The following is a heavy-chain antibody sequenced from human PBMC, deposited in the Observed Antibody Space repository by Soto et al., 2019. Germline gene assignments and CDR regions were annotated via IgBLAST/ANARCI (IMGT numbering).Heavy chain of an antibody. J-gene: IGHJ6*02. D-gene: IGHD2-21*02. CDR2: ISYDGSNK. Sequence: QVQLVESGGGVVQPGRSLRLSCAASGFTFSNYGMHWVRQAPGKGLEWVAVISYDGSNKYYADSVKGRFTISRDNSKNTLYLQMNNLRAEDTAVYYCAKDLSIVVVTAGGMDVWGQGTTVTVSS. V-gene: IGHV3-30*18. CDR3: AKDLSIVVVTAGGMDV. CDR1: GFTFSNYG.